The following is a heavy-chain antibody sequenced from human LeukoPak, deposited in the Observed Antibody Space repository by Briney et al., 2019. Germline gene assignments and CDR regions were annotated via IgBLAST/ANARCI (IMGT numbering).Heavy chain of an antibody. CDR2: ISSSSSYI. D-gene: IGHD2-21*02. V-gene: IGHV3-21*01. Sequence: GGSLRLSCAASGFTFNSYSMNWVRQAPGKGLEWVSSISSSSSYIYYADSVKGRFTISRDNAKNSLYLQMNSLRAEDTAVYYRARVGGGDLKLGFDYWGQGTLVTVSS. J-gene: IGHJ4*02. CDR3: ARVGGGDLKLGFDY. CDR1: GFTFNSYS.